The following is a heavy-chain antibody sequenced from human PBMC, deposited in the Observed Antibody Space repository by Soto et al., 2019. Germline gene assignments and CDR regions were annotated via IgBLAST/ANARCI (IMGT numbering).Heavy chain of an antibody. CDR2: INPNSGGT. D-gene: IGHD6-6*01. Sequence: QVQLVQSGAEVKKPGASVKVSCKASGYTFTGYYMHWVRQAPGQGLEWMGWINPNSGGTNYAQKFQGWVTMTRDTSISTAYMELSRLRSDDTAVYYCARDGAGIAARYVRDYYDYGMDVWGQGTTVTVSS. J-gene: IGHJ6*02. CDR3: ARDGAGIAARYVRDYYDYGMDV. V-gene: IGHV1-2*04. CDR1: GYTFTGYY.